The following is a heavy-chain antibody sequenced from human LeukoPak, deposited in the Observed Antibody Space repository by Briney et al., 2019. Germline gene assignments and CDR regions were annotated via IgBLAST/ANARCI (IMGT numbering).Heavy chain of an antibody. CDR2: INQDGSEK. CDR3: ARESKYYYGSGSYYSSPLDY. Sequence: GGSLRLSCAASGFTFSSYEMNWVRQPPGKGLECVANINQDGSEKYYVDSVKGRFTISRDNAKKSLYLQMNSLRAEDTAVYYCARESKYYYGSGSYYSSPLDYWGQGTLVTVSS. V-gene: IGHV3-7*01. D-gene: IGHD3-10*01. CDR1: GFTFSSYE. J-gene: IGHJ4*02.